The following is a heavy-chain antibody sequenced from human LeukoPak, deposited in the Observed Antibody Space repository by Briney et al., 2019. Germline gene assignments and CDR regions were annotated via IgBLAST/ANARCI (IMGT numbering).Heavy chain of an antibody. V-gene: IGHV3-23*01. CDR3: AKATYYDFWSGYYSGGYYFDY. CDR2: ISGSDGST. D-gene: IGHD3-3*01. Sequence: GGSLRLSCAASGFTFSSYAMSWVRQAPGKGLEWVSAISGSDGSTYYADSVRGRFTISRDNSKNTLYLQMNSLRAEDTAVYYCAKATYYDFWSGYYSGGYYFDYWGQGTLVTVSS. J-gene: IGHJ4*02. CDR1: GFTFSSYA.